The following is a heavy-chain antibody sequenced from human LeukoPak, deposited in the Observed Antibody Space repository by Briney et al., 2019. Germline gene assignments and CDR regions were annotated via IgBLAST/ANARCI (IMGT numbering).Heavy chain of an antibody. V-gene: IGHV4-34*01. CDR2: INHSGST. CDR3: ARGRDYVWGSYRPFDY. D-gene: IGHD3-16*02. J-gene: IGHJ4*02. Sequence: PPEAPSLTCAVSGGSFCGYYGSWIRQPPRKGLEWIGEINHSGSTNYHPSLKSRVTISVDTSKNQFSLKLSSVTAADTAVYYCARGRDYVWGSYRPFDYWGQGTLVTVSS. CDR1: GGSFCGYY.